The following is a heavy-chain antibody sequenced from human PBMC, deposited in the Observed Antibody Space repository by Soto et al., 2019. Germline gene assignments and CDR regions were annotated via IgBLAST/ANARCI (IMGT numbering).Heavy chain of an antibody. CDR1: GFTFSSYA. V-gene: IGHV3-23*01. CDR3: AFYPVMAARTQPFDY. Sequence: GGSLRLSCAASGFTFSSYAMSWVRQAPGKGLEWVSAISGSGGSTYYADSVRGRFTISRDNSKNTLYLQMNSLRAEDTAVYYCAFYPVMAARTQPFDYWGQGTLVTVAS. J-gene: IGHJ4*02. D-gene: IGHD6-6*01. CDR2: ISGSGGST.